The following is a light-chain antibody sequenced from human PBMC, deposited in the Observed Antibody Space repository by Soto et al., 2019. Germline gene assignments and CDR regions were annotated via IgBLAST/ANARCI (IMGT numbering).Light chain of an antibody. V-gene: IGKV3-15*01. CDR2: GAS. J-gene: IGKJ5*01. CDR3: QQYNNWPIT. CDR1: QSVSSN. Sequence: EIVMTQSPATLSVSPGERATLSCRASQSVSSNLAWYQQKPGQAPRLLISGASTRATGIPARFSGSGSGTEFTLTISSLQSEDFAVYHCQQYNNWPITFGQGTRLEMK.